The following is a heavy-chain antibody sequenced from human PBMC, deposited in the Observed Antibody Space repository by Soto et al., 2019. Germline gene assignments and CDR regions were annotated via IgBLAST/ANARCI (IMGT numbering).Heavy chain of an antibody. Sequence: PGGSLRLSCAASGFTFSSYAMHWVRQAPGKGLEWVAAISYDGSNKYYADPVKGRFTISRDNSKNTLYLQMTSLRAEDTAVYYWAKEDGRAGPFDYWGQGTLVTVSS. CDR2: ISYDGSNK. J-gene: IGHJ4*02. V-gene: IGHV3-30*04. CDR1: GFTFSSYA. CDR3: AKEDGRAGPFDY. D-gene: IGHD6-19*01.